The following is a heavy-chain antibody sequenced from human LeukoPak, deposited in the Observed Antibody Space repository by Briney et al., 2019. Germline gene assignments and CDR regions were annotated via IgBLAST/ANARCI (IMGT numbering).Heavy chain of an antibody. D-gene: IGHD6-19*01. CDR1: GYTFTGYY. J-gene: IGHJ4*02. V-gene: IGHV1-2*02. CDR2: INPNSGGT. CDR3: ARGTAVADLLADY. Sequence: DSVKVSCKTSGYTFTGYYMHWVRQAPGQGLEWMGWINPNSGGTNYAQKFEGRATMTRDTSISTAYMELSRLRSDDTALYYCARGTAVADLLADYWGQGTLVTVSS.